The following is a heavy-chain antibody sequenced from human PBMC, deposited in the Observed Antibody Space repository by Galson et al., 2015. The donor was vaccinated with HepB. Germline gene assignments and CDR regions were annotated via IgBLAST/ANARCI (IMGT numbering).Heavy chain of an antibody. CDR2: IKQDGSEK. CDR3: ASKIGVAGTWYFDL. CDR1: GFTFSSYW. J-gene: IGHJ2*01. Sequence: AASGFTFSSYWTSWVRQAPGKGLEWVAKIKQDGSEKYYVDSVRGRFTISRDNAKNSLYLQMNSLRAEDTAVYYCASKIGVAGTWYFDLWGRGTRVTVSS. D-gene: IGHD6-19*01. V-gene: IGHV3-7*03.